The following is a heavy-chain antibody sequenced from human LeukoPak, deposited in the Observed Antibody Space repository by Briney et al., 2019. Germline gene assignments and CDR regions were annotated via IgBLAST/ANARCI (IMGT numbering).Heavy chain of an antibody. D-gene: IGHD1-7*01. CDR3: ARDLYSRNYHYYYYYGMDV. Sequence: ASVKVSCKASGGTFSSYAVSWVRQAPGQGLEWKGGIIPIFGTANYAQRFQGRVTITADESTSTAYMELSSLRSEDTAVYYCARDLYSRNYHYYYYYGMDVWGQGTTVTVSS. V-gene: IGHV1-69*13. J-gene: IGHJ6*02. CDR2: IIPIFGTA. CDR1: GGTFSSYA.